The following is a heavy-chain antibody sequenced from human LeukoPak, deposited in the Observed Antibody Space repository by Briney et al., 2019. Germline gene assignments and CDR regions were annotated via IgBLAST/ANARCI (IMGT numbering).Heavy chain of an antibody. V-gene: IGHV1-2*02. J-gene: IGHJ4*02. Sequence: ASVKVSCKASGYTFTGYYMHWVRQAPGQGLEWMGWINPNSGGTNYVQKFQGRVTMTRDTSISTAYMELSRLRSDDTAVYYCARRGDGYNLDYWGQGTLVTVSS. CDR1: GYTFTGYY. CDR3: ARRGDGYNLDY. D-gene: IGHD5-24*01. CDR2: INPNSGGT.